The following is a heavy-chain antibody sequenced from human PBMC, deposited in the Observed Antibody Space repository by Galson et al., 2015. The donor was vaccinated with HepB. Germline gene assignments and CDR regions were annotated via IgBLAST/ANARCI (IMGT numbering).Heavy chain of an antibody. CDR3: ATTTGIAVAGFDY. CDR1: GFTFSSYS. V-gene: IGHV3-21*01. Sequence: SLRLSCAASGFTFSSYSMNWVRQAPGKGLEWVSSISSSSSYIYYADSVKGRFTISRDNAKNSLYLQMNSLRAEDTAVYYCATTTGIAVAGFDYWGQGTLVTVSS. CDR2: ISSSSSYI. D-gene: IGHD6-19*01. J-gene: IGHJ4*02.